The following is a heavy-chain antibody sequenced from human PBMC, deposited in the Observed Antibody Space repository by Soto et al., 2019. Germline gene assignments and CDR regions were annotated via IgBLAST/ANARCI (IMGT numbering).Heavy chain of an antibody. D-gene: IGHD6-19*01. CDR2: ISAYNGNT. CDR1: GCTFTSYG. CDR3: ASSIAVGTDAFDI. Sequence: GASVKVSCKAAGCTFTSYGISWVRQAPGQGLEWMGWISAYNGNTNYAQKLQGRVTMTTDTSTSTAYMELRSLRSDDTAVYYCASSIAVGTDAFDIWGQGTMVTVSS. V-gene: IGHV1-18*01. J-gene: IGHJ3*02.